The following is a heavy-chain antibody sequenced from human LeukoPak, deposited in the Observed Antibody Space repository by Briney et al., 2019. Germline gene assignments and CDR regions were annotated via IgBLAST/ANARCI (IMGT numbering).Heavy chain of an antibody. Sequence: SVKVSCKASGGTFRSYAISWVRQAPGQGLEWMGGIVPIFGTANYARKFQGRVTITADESTSTAYMELSSLRSEDTAVYYCARVRLDYYYGMDVWGKGTTVTVSS. CDR2: IVPIFGTA. V-gene: IGHV1-69*13. CDR1: GGTFRSYA. J-gene: IGHJ6*04. D-gene: IGHD6-19*01. CDR3: ARVRLDYYYGMDV.